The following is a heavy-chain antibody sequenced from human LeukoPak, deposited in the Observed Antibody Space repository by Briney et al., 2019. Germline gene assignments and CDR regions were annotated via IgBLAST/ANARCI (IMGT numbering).Heavy chain of an antibody. Sequence: ASVKVSCKASGYTFTSYGISWVRQAPGQGLEWMGWISAYNGNTNYAQKLQGRDTMTTDTSTSTAYMELRSLRSDDTAVYYCARERTVVVAATPLDYWGQGTLVTVSS. D-gene: IGHD2-15*01. CDR1: GYTFTSYG. CDR2: ISAYNGNT. J-gene: IGHJ4*02. CDR3: ARERTVVVAATPLDY. V-gene: IGHV1-18*01.